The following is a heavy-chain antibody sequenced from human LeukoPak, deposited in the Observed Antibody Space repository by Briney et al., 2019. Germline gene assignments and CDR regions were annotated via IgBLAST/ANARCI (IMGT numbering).Heavy chain of an antibody. J-gene: IGHJ6*03. CDR2: ISSSGSTI. CDR1: GFIFSSYE. Sequence: GGSLRLSCAASGFIFSSYEMNWVRQAPGKGLEWVSYISSSGSTIYYADSVKGRFTISRDNAKNSLYLQMNSLRAEDTAVYYCARGGVEMATIIYYYYMDVWGKGTTVTISS. V-gene: IGHV3-48*03. CDR3: ARGGVEMATIIYYYYMDV. D-gene: IGHD5-24*01.